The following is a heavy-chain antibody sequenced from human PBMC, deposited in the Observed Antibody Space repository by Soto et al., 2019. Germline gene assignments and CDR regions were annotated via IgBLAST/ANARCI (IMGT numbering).Heavy chain of an antibody. Sequence: PGGSLRLSCAASGFTFSSYAMSWVRQAPGKGLEWVSAISGSGGSTYYADSVKGRFTISRDNSKNTLYLQMNSLRAEDTAVYYCAKCRAGYCSSTSCHTEPYWGQGTLVTVSS. CDR2: ISGSGGST. CDR1: GFTFSSYA. D-gene: IGHD2-2*02. CDR3: AKCRAGYCSSTSCHTEPY. J-gene: IGHJ4*02. V-gene: IGHV3-23*01.